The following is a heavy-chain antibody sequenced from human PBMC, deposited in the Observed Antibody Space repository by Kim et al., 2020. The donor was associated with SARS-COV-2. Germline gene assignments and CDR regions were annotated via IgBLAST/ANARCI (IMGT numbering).Heavy chain of an antibody. Sequence: GGSLRLSCAASGFTFSSYSMNWVRQAPGKGLEWVSSISSSSSYIYYADSVKGRFTISRDNAKNSLYLQMNSLRAEDTAVYYCAREARVYYDSSGQGGGDYWGQRTLVTVSS. V-gene: IGHV3-21*04. J-gene: IGHJ4*02. CDR3: AREARVYYDSSGQGGGDY. D-gene: IGHD3-22*01. CDR1: GFTFSSYS. CDR2: ISSSSSYI.